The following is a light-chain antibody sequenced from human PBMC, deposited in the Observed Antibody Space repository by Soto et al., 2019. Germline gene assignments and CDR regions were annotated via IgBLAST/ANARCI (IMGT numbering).Light chain of an antibody. CDR2: EGN. Sequence: QSVLTQPASVSGSPGQSITISCTGTSSDVGSYNLVSWYQQHPGKDPKLSLYEGNKRPSGVSNRFSGSKSGNTASLTISGLQAEDEADYYCCSYAGSSTYVFGTGTRSPS. CDR1: SSDVGSYNL. CDR3: CSYAGSSTYV. J-gene: IGLJ1*01. V-gene: IGLV2-23*01.